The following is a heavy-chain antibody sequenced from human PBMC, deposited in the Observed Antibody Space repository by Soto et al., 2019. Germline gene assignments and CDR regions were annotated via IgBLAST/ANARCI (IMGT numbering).Heavy chain of an antibody. D-gene: IGHD6-13*01. J-gene: IGHJ5*02. CDR3: VRRHPYSSNWYVNWFDP. CDR2: IYWDDGK. CDR1: GFSLSTSGVG. Sequence: QITLKESGPTLVQRTQTLTLTCTFSGFSLSTSGVGVGWFRQPPGKALEWLALIYWDDGKRYSPSLKSRLTITKDTSKNQVVLTMTKMDPVDTATYYCVRRHPYSSNWYVNWFDPWGQGTLVTGSS. V-gene: IGHV2-5*02.